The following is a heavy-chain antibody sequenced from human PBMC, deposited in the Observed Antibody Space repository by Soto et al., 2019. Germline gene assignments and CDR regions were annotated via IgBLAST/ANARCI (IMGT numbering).Heavy chain of an antibody. J-gene: IGHJ6*02. V-gene: IGHV1-18*01. CDR1: GYTFTSYG. CDR2: ISAYNGNT. D-gene: IGHD2-21*02. Sequence: QVQLVQSGAEVKKPGASVKVSCKASGYTFTSYGISWVRQAPGQGLEWMGWISAYNGNTNNAQKLQGRVTMTTDTSTRTAYMELRSLRSDDTAVYYCARDLPLSVIVVVTASYYYGMDVWGQGTTVTVSS. CDR3: ARDLPLSVIVVVTASYYYGMDV.